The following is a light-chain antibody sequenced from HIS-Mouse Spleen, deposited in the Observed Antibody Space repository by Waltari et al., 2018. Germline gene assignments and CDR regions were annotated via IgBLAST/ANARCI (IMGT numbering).Light chain of an antibody. J-gene: IGLJ2*01. CDR2: DVS. CDR3: SSYTSSSFNVV. V-gene: IGLV2-14*03. CDR1: SSDVGGYNH. Sequence: QSALTQPASVSGSPGQSITISCTGTSSDVGGYNHVSWYQQHPGKAPKLMIYDVSNRPSRVSNRFAGSKSGNTASLTISVLQAEDEADYYCSSYTSSSFNVVFGGGTKLTVL.